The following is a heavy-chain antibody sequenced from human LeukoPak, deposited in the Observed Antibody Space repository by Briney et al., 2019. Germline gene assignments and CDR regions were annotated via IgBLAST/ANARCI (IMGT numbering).Heavy chain of an antibody. CDR1: GFTFSSYA. Sequence: GGSLRLSCEASGFTFSSYAMNWVRQAPGKGLVWVSRIDIAGSSTTYADSVKGRSTISRDNAKNTVYLQMNSLRDEDTAVYYCATGATAFDNWGQGTLVTVSS. V-gene: IGHV3-74*01. J-gene: IGHJ4*02. CDR2: IDIAGSST. CDR3: ATGATAFDN. D-gene: IGHD1-26*01.